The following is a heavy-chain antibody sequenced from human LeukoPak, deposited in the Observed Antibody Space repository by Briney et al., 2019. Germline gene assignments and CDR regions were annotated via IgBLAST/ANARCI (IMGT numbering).Heavy chain of an antibody. J-gene: IGHJ4*02. CDR2: INPSGGST. V-gene: IGHV1-46*01. CDR3: ARDYTRSGSYSPPGY. D-gene: IGHD1-26*01. Sequence: ASVEVSCKASGCTFTSYYMHWVRQAPGQGLEWMGIINPSGGSTSYAQKFQGRVTMTRDTSTSTVYMELSSLRSEDTAVYYCARDYTRSGSYSPPGYWGQGTLVTVSS. CDR1: GCTFTSYY.